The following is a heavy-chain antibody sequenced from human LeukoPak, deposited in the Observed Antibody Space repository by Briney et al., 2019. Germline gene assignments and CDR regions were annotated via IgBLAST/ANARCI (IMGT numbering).Heavy chain of an antibody. CDR2: IFPSDADT. J-gene: IGHJ5*02. Sequence: HGESLRISCQGSGYSFTTHWIGWVRQMSGKGLEWVGSIFPSDADTRYNPSFQGQVTISADKSIDTAYLQWGSLKASDTAMYYCVRHSESGGWYIDTWGQGTLVTVTS. D-gene: IGHD6-19*01. CDR1: GYSFTTHW. CDR3: VRHSESGGWYIDT. V-gene: IGHV5-51*01.